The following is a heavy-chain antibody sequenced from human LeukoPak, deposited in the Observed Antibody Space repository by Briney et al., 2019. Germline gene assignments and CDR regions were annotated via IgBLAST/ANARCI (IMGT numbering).Heavy chain of an antibody. CDR3: ASLPNYSGYESYGMDV. V-gene: IGHV1-8*01. CDR1: GYTFTSYD. D-gene: IGHD5-12*01. CDR2: MNPNGGNT. J-gene: IGHJ6*02. Sequence: ASVKVSCKASGYTFTSYDINWVRQATGQGLEWMGWMNPNGGNTGYAQKFQGRVTMTGNTSISTAYMELSSLRSEDTAVYYCASLPNYSGYESYGMDVWGQGTTVTVSS.